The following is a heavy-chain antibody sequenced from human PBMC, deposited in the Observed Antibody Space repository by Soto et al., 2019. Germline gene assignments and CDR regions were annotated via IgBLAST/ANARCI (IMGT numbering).Heavy chain of an antibody. D-gene: IGHD3-16*01. CDR2: IHYSGST. CDR1: GGSISSSSYY. Sequence: QLQLQESGPGLVKPSETLSLTCTVSGGSISSSSYYWGWIRQPPGKGLECIGNIHYSGSTYYNPSLKSRVTISVDTSKNQVSLKLSSVTAADTAVYYCAKLGYYVDYWGQGTLVTVSS. J-gene: IGHJ4*02. CDR3: AKLGYYVDY. V-gene: IGHV4-39*01.